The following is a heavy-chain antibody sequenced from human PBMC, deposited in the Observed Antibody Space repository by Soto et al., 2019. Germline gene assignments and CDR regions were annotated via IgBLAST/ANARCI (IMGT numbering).Heavy chain of an antibody. D-gene: IGHD3-10*01. CDR3: ARGAGYGSGNAVNHYLDC. J-gene: IGHJ4*01. CDR1: GFTLRSYW. CDR2: IQTDASEK. Sequence: EEQLVASGGGLVQPGGSLRLSCAASGFTLRSYWMSWVRQAPGKCLEWLATIQTDASEKKDVDSVKGRFTVFRDNAKNSLYLQMDSLGAEETAVYYCARGAGYGSGNAVNHYLDCWGRGTLVTVSS. V-gene: IGHV3-7*01.